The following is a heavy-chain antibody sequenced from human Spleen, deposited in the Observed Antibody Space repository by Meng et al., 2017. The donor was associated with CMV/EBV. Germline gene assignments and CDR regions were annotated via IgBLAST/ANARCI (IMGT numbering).Heavy chain of an antibody. CDR2: INHSGST. J-gene: IGHJ5*02. V-gene: IGHV4-34*01. Sequence: QGQHRQGGAGLLKPSETLSLTCAVYGGSCSGYYWSWIRQPPGKGLEWIGEINHSGSTNYNPSLKSRVTISVDTSKNQFSLKLSSVTAADTAVYYCARLPWIVPAARPSWSDPWGQGTLVTVSS. D-gene: IGHD2-2*01. CDR3: ARLPWIVPAARPSWSDP. CDR1: GGSCSGYY.